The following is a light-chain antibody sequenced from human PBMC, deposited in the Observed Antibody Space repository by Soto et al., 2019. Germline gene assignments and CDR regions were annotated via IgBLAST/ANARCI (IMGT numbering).Light chain of an antibody. J-gene: IGLJ1*01. CDR3: QAWDTTTAHYV. Sequence: SYELTQPPSVSVSPGQTTTVTCSGDKLGDKYSSWYQQKPGQSPVLVIYQDTRRPSGIPERFSGSNSGNTATLTISGTQPLDEAEYYCQAWDTTTAHYVFGPGTQLTVL. V-gene: IGLV3-1*01. CDR1: KLGDKY. CDR2: QDT.